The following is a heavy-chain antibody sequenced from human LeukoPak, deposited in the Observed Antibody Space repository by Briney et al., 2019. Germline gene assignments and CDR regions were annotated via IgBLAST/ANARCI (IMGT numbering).Heavy chain of an antibody. Sequence: SVKVSCKASGGTFSSYAISWVRQAPGQGLEWMGGIIPIFGTANYAQKFQGRVTITADESTSTAYMELRSLRSDDTAVYYCARMYCSRGSCYPLFYYNAMDVWGQGTTVTVSS. CDR1: GGTFSSYA. CDR3: ARMYCSRGSCYPLFYYNAMDV. V-gene: IGHV1-69*13. D-gene: IGHD2-15*01. J-gene: IGHJ6*02. CDR2: IIPIFGTA.